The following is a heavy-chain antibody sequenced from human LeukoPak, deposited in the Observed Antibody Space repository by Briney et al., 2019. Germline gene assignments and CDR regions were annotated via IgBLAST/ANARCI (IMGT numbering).Heavy chain of an antibody. V-gene: IGHV1-69*13. CDR2: IIPIFGTA. Sequence: SVKVSCKASGYTFTSYDISWVRQAPGQGLEWMGGIIPIFGTANYAQKFQGRVTITADESTSTAYMELSSLRAEDTAVYYCASSDAAAGNSEKLSDAFDIWGQGTMVTVSS. CDR3: ASSDAAAGNSEKLSDAFDI. CDR1: GYTFTSYD. D-gene: IGHD6-13*01. J-gene: IGHJ3*02.